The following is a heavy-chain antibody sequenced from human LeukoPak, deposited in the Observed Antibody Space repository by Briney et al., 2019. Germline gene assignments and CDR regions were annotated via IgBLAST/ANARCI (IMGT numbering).Heavy chain of an antibody. D-gene: IGHD3-22*01. V-gene: IGHV4-61*02. CDR2: IYTSGST. Sequence: PSETLSLTCTVSGGSISSGSYYWSWIRQPAGKGLEWIGRIYTSGSTNYNPSLKSRVTISVDTSKNQFSLKLSSVTAADTAVYYCARESMIAGSQHWGQGTLVTASS. CDR3: ARESMIAGSQH. CDR1: GGSISSGSYY. J-gene: IGHJ1*01.